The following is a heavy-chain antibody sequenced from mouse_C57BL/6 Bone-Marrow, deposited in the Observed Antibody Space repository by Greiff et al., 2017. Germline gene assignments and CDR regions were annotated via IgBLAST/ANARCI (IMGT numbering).Heavy chain of an antibody. J-gene: IGHJ3*01. D-gene: IGHD2-1*01. CDR3: ARGGNSYFSWFAY. V-gene: IGHV1-64*01. Sequence: QVQLQQSGAELVKPGASVKLSCKASGYTFTSYWMHWVKQRPGQGLEWIGMIHPNSGSTNYNEKFKSKATLTVDKSSSTAYMQLSSLTSEDSAVYYCARGGNSYFSWFAYWGQGTLVTVSA. CDR1: GYTFTSYW. CDR2: IHPNSGST.